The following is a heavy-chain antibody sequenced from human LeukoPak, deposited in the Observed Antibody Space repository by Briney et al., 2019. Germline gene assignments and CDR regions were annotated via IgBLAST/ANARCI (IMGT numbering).Heavy chain of an antibody. CDR3: ARGKRYCSSTSCYRGAFDI. CDR2: INHSGST. Sequence: PSETLSLTCTVSGGSISSYYWSWIRQPPGKGLEWIGEINHSGSTNYNPSLKSRVTISVDTSKNQFSLKLSSVTAADTAVYYCARGKRYCSSTSCYRGAFDIWGQGTMVTVSS. J-gene: IGHJ3*02. CDR1: GGSISSYY. D-gene: IGHD2-2*01. V-gene: IGHV4-34*01.